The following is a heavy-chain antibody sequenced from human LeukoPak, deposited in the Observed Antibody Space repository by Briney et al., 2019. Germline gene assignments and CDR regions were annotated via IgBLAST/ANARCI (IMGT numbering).Heavy chain of an antibody. V-gene: IGHV1-8*01. J-gene: IGHJ4*02. CDR1: GYTFTSYD. CDR2: MNPNSGNT. D-gene: IGHD6-19*01. Sequence: ASVKVSCQASGYTFTSYDINWVRQATGQGLEWMGWMNPNSGNTGYAQKFQGRATMTSNTPISTAYMELSSLRAEDSAVYYCARADSSGWPHFDYWGQGTLVTVSS. CDR3: ARADSSGWPHFDY.